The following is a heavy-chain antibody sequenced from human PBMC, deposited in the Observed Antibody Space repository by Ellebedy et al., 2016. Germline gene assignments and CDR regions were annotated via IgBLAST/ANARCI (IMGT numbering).Heavy chain of an antibody. CDR2: IYYSGST. V-gene: IGHV4-59*12. CDR3: ARDGIRRGYSGYQYYFDY. D-gene: IGHD5-12*01. Sequence: SETLSLTXTVSGGSISSYYWSWIRQPPGKGLEWIGYIYYSGSTNYNPSLKSRVTISVDTSKNQFSLKLSSVTAADTAVYYCARDGIRRGYSGYQYYFDYWGQGTLVTVSS. J-gene: IGHJ4*02. CDR1: GGSISSYY.